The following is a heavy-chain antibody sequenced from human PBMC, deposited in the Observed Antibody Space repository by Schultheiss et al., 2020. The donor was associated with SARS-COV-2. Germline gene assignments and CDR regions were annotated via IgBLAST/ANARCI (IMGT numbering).Heavy chain of an antibody. V-gene: IGHV1-46*01. D-gene: IGHD2-2*01. J-gene: IGHJ6*02. CDR2: INPGGGST. Sequence: ASVKVSCKASGYSFTSYYMHWVRQAPGQGLEWMGIINPGGGSTSYAQKFQGRVIMTRDTSTSTVYMELSSLRSEDTAVYYCARELGYCSSNRCDMRLFYYYGMDVWGQGTTVTVSS. CDR1: GYSFTSYY. CDR3: ARELGYCSSNRCDMRLFYYYGMDV.